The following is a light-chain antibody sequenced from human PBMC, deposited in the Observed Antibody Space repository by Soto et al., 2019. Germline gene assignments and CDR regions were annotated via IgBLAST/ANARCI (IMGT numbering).Light chain of an antibody. J-gene: IGKJ1*01. CDR1: QTVRNNY. Sequence: EFVLTQSPGTLSLSPGERATLSCRASQTVRNNYLAWYQQKPGQAPRLLIYDASSRATGIPDRFSGGGSGTDFTLTISRLEPEDFAVYYCQQYGSSPPRTFGQGTKVEIK. V-gene: IGKV3-20*01. CDR2: DAS. CDR3: QQYGSSPPRT.